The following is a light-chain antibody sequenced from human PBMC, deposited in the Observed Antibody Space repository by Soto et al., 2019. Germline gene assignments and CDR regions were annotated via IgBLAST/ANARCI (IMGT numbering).Light chain of an antibody. CDR3: QQAHSFPFT. CDR2: AAS. V-gene: IGKV1-12*01. J-gene: IGKJ5*01. Sequence: DIQMTQSPSFASASVGDRVTIACRASQCISTWVVWYQQKPGAAPKLLIYAASTLQSGVPSRFSGSGSGTDFTLSINSLQPEDFATYYCQQAHSFPFTFGHGTRLEIK. CDR1: QCISTW.